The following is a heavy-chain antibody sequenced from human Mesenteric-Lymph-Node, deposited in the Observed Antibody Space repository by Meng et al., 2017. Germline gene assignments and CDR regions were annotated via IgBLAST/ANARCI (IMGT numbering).Heavy chain of an antibody. CDR2: IYTSGTT. V-gene: IGHV4-4*07. D-gene: IGHD3-10*01. CDR1: DGSISNYF. CDR3: AREDVSGRYRPLDY. J-gene: IGHJ4*02. Sequence: SETLSLTCNVSDGSISNYFWSWIRQPVGKGLEWIGRIYTSGTTNYSPSLKSRVTMSVDTSKNQFSLNQSSVTAADTAMYYWAREDVSGRYRPLDYWGQGTLVTVSS.